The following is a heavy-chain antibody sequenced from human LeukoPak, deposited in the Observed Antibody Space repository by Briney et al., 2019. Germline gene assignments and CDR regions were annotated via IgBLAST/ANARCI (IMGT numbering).Heavy chain of an antibody. Sequence: PGGSLRLSCAASGFTFSSYAMGWVRQAPGKGLEWVSAISGSGGSTHYADSVKGRFTISRDNSKNTLYLQMNSLRAEDTAVYYCAKARQPYSSSSEFDYWGQGTLVTVSS. J-gene: IGHJ4*02. CDR1: GFTFSSYA. CDR2: ISGSGGST. CDR3: AKARQPYSSSSEFDY. V-gene: IGHV3-23*01. D-gene: IGHD6-6*01.